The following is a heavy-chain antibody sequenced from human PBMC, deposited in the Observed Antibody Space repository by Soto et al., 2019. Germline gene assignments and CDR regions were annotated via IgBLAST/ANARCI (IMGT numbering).Heavy chain of an antibody. CDR1: GFTFGDYA. D-gene: IGHD3-22*01. J-gene: IGHJ4*02. CDR3: ARYDSSGRYQIVYAFDY. V-gene: IGHV3-49*03. CDR2: IRSEPYGGTT. Sequence: HPGGSLRLSCVTSGFTFGDYAMSWFRQAPGKGLEWVGFIRSEPYGGTTEYAASVKDRFAISRDDSKSIAYLQMNSLKASDTAMYYCARYDSSGRYQIVYAFDYWGQGTQVTVSS.